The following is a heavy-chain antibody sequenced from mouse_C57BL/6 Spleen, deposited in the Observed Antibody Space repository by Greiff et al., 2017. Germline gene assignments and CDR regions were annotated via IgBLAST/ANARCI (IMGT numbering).Heavy chain of an antibody. J-gene: IGHJ3*01. CDR1: GYAFSSSW. D-gene: IGHD2-4*01. V-gene: IGHV1-82*01. CDR2: IYPGDGDT. Sequence: QVQLQQSGPELVKPGASVKISCKASGYAFSSSWMNWVKQRPGKGLEWIGRIYPGDGDTNYNGKFKGKATLTADKSSSTAYMQLSSLTSEDSAVYFCASPSFYYDYDGPWFAYWGQGTLVTVSA. CDR3: ASPSFYYDYDGPWFAY.